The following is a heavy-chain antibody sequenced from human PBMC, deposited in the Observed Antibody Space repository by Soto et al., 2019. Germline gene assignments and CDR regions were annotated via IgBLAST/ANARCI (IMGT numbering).Heavy chain of an antibody. CDR2: IYYSGST. V-gene: IGHV4-31*03. CDR3: ARDMGAAGHFDY. CDR1: VGSIRSGGYS. D-gene: IGHD6-13*01. J-gene: IGHJ4*02. Sequence: QVHLKGSGPGRVKPSQPLSFTCTVSVGSIRSGGYSWSWIPQHPGRALEWIGYIYYSGSTYYNPSLKSRVTISVDTSKNQFSLKLSSVTAADTAVYYCARDMGAAGHFDYWGQGTLVTVSS.